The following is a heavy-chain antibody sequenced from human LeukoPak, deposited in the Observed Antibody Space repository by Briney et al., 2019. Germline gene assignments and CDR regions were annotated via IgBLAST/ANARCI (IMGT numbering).Heavy chain of an antibody. Sequence: SETLSLTCAVSGGSTSIINWWSWVRQPPGMGLEWIGSIYYSGRTNYNPSLKSRVTISVDKSKNQFSLKLSSVTAADTAVYYCARAPHYYGSGSYLWGSYYYGMDVWGKGTTVTVSS. CDR3: ARAPHYYGSGSYLWGSYYYGMDV. J-gene: IGHJ6*04. CDR1: GGSTSIINW. CDR2: IYYSGRT. V-gene: IGHV4-4*02. D-gene: IGHD3-10*01.